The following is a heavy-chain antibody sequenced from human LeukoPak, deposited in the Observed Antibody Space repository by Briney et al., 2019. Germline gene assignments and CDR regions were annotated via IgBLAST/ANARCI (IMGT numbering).Heavy chain of an antibody. Sequence: GASVKVSCKASGYTFTSYAMHWVRQAPGQRLEWMGWINAGNGNTKYSQKFQGRVTITRDTSASTAYMELSSLRSEDTAVYYCARVGPISPIVVVPASPFDYWGQGTLVTVSS. V-gene: IGHV1-3*01. J-gene: IGHJ4*02. D-gene: IGHD2-2*01. CDR2: INAGNGNT. CDR3: ARVGPISPIVVVPASPFDY. CDR1: GYTFTSYA.